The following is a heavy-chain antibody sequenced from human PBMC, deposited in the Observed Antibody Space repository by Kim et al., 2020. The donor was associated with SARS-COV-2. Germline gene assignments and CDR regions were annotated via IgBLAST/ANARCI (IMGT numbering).Heavy chain of an antibody. V-gene: IGHV4-31*03. D-gene: IGHD6-13*01. CDR2: IYYSGST. CDR3: AVCTDKVAAAGTYYYYGMDV. Sequence: SETLSLTCTVSGGSISSGGYYWSWIRQHPGKGLEWIGYIYYSGSTYYNPSLKSRVTISVDTSKNQFSLKLSSVTAADTAVYYCAVCTDKVAAAGTYYYYGMDVWGQGTTVTVSS. CDR1: GGSISSGGYY. J-gene: IGHJ6*02.